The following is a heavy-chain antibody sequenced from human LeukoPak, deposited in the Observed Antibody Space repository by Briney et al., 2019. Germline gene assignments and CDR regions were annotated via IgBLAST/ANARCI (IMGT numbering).Heavy chain of an antibody. CDR2: ISSSSSYI. Sequence: PGGSLRLSCAASGFTFSSYSMNWVRQAPGKGLEWVSSISSSSSYIYYADSVKGRFTISRDNAKNSLYLQMNSLKTEDTAVYYCTTDGDADYDILTGYPPSDWGQGTLVTVSS. J-gene: IGHJ4*02. CDR3: TTDGDADYDILTGYPPSD. D-gene: IGHD3-9*01. CDR1: GFTFSSYS. V-gene: IGHV3-21*03.